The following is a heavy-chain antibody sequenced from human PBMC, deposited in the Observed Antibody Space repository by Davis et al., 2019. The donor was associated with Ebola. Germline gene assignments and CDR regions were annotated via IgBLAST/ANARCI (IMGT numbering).Heavy chain of an antibody. V-gene: IGHV1-18*01. Sequence: ASVKVSCKASGYTFTNYGISWVRQAPGQGLEWMGWISTYNSNTHYAQNFQGRATLTIDTSTATAYMELKSLRSNDTAVYYSAKSHGASYFYGMDVWGQGTTVTVSS. CDR1: GYTFTNYG. D-gene: IGHD1-26*01. CDR3: AKSHGASYFYGMDV. J-gene: IGHJ6*02. CDR2: ISTYNSNT.